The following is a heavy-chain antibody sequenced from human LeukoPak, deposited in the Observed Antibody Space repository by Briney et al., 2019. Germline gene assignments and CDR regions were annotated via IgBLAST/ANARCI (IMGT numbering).Heavy chain of an antibody. J-gene: IGHJ4*02. Sequence: ASVNVSCKASGYTFTSYGISWVRQAPGQGLEWMGWINTYNGNTNYAQKLQGRFTMTTDTSTSTAYMELRSLRSDDTAVYFCARVPRYFYGSGSYYLNYWGQGTLVTVSS. V-gene: IGHV1-18*01. CDR3: ARVPRYFYGSGSYYLNY. D-gene: IGHD3-10*01. CDR1: GYTFTSYG. CDR2: INTYNGNT.